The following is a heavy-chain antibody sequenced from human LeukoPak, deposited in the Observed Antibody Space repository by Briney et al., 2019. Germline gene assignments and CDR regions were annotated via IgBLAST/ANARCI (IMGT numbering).Heavy chain of an antibody. V-gene: IGHV3-33*06. D-gene: IGHD2-15*01. Sequence: PGGSLRLSCAASGFTFSSYGMHWVRQAPGKGLEWVAVIWYDGSNKYYADSVKGRFTISRDNSKNTLYLQMNSLRAEDTAVHYCAKDSGIVVVVAAPDYWGQGTLVTVSS. CDR3: AKDSGIVVVVAAPDY. CDR1: GFTFSSYG. J-gene: IGHJ4*02. CDR2: IWYDGSNK.